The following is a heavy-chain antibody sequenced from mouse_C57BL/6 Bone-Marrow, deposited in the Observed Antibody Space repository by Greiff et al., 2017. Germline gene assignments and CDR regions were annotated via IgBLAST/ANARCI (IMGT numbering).Heavy chain of an antibody. Sequence: EVKVVESGGDLVKPGGSLKLSCAASGFTFSSYGLSWVRQTPDKRLEWVATISSGGSYTYYPDSVKGRFTISRDNAKNTLYLPMSSLKSEDTAMYYCARHETSFAYWGQGTLVTVSA. V-gene: IGHV5-6*01. J-gene: IGHJ3*01. CDR1: GFTFSSYG. CDR2: ISSGGSYT. CDR3: ARHETSFAY.